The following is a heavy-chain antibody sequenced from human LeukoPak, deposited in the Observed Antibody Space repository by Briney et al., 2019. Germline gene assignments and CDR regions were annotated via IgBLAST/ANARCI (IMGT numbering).Heavy chain of an antibody. Sequence: GGSLRPSCLASGFSFNSYTMNWVREAPGKGLEWVSTISPVSSYTWYAESVKGRFTISRDNPKNSLYLQMDSLRAEDTAVYYCVRDVPRRIGMDVWGQGTTVTVSS. D-gene: IGHD2/OR15-2a*01. J-gene: IGHJ6*02. CDR3: VRDVPRRIGMDV. CDR2: ISPVSSYT. CDR1: GFSFNSYT. V-gene: IGHV3-21*01.